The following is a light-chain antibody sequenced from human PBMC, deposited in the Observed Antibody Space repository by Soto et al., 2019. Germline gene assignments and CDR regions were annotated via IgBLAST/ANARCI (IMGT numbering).Light chain of an antibody. CDR3: QQYNDWPPFT. Sequence: EIVMTQYPDTLSVSPGERATLSCRASQNINDKLAWSQQKPGQVPRLLIIGASTTATGVPDRFSGSGSGTEFTLTISGLQSEDFAVYYCQQYNDWPPFTFGPGTKVDIK. CDR2: GAS. J-gene: IGKJ3*01. V-gene: IGKV3-15*01. CDR1: QNINDK.